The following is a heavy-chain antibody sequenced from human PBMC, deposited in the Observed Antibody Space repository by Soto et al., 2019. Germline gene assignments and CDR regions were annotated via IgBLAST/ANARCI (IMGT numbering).Heavy chain of an antibody. CDR2: ITPFNGNT. CDR1: GYTFTYRY. Sequence: SVKVSCKASGYTFTYRYLHWVRQAPGQALEWMGWITPFNGNTNYAQKFQDRVTITRDRSMSTAYMELSSLRSEDTAMYYCARGRVRFLEWCRPRYYYYYMDVWGKGTTVTVSS. CDR3: ARGRVRFLEWCRPRYYYYYMDV. D-gene: IGHD3-3*01. J-gene: IGHJ6*03. V-gene: IGHV1-45*02.